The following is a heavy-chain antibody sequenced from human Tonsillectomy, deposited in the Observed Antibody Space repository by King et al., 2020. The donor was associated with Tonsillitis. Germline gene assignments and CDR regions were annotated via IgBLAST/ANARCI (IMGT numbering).Heavy chain of an antibody. Sequence: ITLKESGPTLVKPTQTLTLTCTFSGFSLSTTEVGVGWIRQPPGKALEWLALIYGDGAERYSPSLKSRLTITKDTSKNQVVLTMTNMDPVDTATYYCARRGGSSWSVHAFDIWGQGTMVIVSS. V-gene: IGHV2-5*02. CDR2: IYGDGAE. CDR3: ARRGGSSWSVHAFDI. J-gene: IGHJ3*02. D-gene: IGHD6-13*01. CDR1: GFSLSTTEVG.